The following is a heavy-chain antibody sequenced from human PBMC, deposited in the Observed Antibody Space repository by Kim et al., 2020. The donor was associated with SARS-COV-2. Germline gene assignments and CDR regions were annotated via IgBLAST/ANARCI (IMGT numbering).Heavy chain of an antibody. V-gene: IGHV3-23*01. CDR1: EITFSNYA. CDR2: ISGSAGSN. J-gene: IGHJ3*01. D-gene: IGHD2-15*01. Sequence: GGSLRLSCAASEITFSNYAISWVRQAPGKGLEWVSTISGSAGSNLYADSVQGPITIARDNYKITLHMQIHSPNAKDISFFFYWKSSFGCGFD. CDR3: WKSSFGCGFD.